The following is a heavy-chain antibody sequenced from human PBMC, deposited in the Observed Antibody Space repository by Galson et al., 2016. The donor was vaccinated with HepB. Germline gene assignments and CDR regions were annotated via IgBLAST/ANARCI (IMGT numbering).Heavy chain of an antibody. Sequence: SLRLSCAASGFTFRNYGMTWVRQAPGKGLEVVSSISRSGDSTDYADSVKGRFTISRDNSKNTLSLQMNSLTADDTAICYCVQGSTAPAVWGKGATVTVSP. CDR2: ISRSGDST. D-gene: IGHD2-2*01. CDR1: GFTFRNYG. J-gene: IGHJ6*04. V-gene: IGHV3-23*01. CDR3: VQGSTAPAV.